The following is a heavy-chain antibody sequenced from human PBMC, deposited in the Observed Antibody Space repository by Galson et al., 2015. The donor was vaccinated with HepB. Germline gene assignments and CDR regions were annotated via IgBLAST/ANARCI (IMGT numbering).Heavy chain of an antibody. D-gene: IGHD4-17*01. Sequence: SLRLSGAASGFTFSSHGMHWVRQAPGKGLAWVAVIWHDGSNKYYADSMKGRFTISRDNSKNTLYLQMSSLRAEDTAVYYCAREGLTAMTLFDYWGQGTLVTVSS. CDR3: AREGLTAMTLFDY. CDR2: IWHDGSNK. CDR1: GFTFSSHG. J-gene: IGHJ4*02. V-gene: IGHV3-33*01.